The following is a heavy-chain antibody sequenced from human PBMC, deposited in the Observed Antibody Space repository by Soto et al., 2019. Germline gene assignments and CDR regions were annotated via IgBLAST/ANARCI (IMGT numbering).Heavy chain of an antibody. D-gene: IGHD2-15*01. V-gene: IGHV1-18*04. CDR1: GYILSSFG. CDR3: ARGRGGYCSGGICYRLLDP. Sequence: QVQLVQSGPEVRKPGASVKVSCKASGYILSSFGISWVRQAPGQGLEWLGWISVYGGNTDFARKFQDRVTMTTDTSMNTAYMELTTLTYDDTAVYYCARGRGGYCSGGICYRLLDPWGQGTLVTVSS. CDR2: ISVYGGNT. J-gene: IGHJ5*02.